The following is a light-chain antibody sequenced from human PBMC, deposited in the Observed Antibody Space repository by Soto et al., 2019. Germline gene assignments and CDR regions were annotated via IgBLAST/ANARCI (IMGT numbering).Light chain of an antibody. J-gene: IGKJ1*01. Sequence: DIQMTHSPSTLSASVGERATITFRASQSISSWLAWYQQKPGKAPKLLIYDASSLESGVPSRFSGSGSGTEFTLTISSLQPDDFATYYCQKYNSYSPKFGKGHKVDIK. V-gene: IGKV1-5*01. CDR2: DAS. CDR3: QKYNSYSPK. CDR1: QSISSW.